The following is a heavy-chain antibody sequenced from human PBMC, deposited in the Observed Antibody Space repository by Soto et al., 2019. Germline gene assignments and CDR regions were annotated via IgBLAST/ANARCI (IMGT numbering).Heavy chain of an antibody. CDR2: IYYSGST. CDR3: ARVSLVRGVYYYYYYGMDV. J-gene: IGHJ6*02. Sequence: SETLSLTCTVSGGSISSYYWSWIRQPPGKGLEWIGYIYYSGSTNYNPSLKSRVTISVDTSKNQFSLKLSSVTAADTAVYYCARVSLVRGVYYYYYYGMDVWGQGTTVTVSS. D-gene: IGHD3-10*01. CDR1: GGSISSYY. V-gene: IGHV4-59*01.